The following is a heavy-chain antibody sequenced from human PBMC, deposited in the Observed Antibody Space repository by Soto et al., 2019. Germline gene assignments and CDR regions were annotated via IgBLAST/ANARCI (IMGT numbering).Heavy chain of an antibody. CDR1: GFTFTSSA. V-gene: IGHV1-58*01. J-gene: IGHJ6*02. D-gene: IGHD2-15*01. Sequence: ASVKVSCKASGFTFTSSAVQWVRQARGQRLEWIGWIVVGSGNTNYAQKFQERVTITRDMSTSTAYMELSSLRSEDTAVYYCAADIVVVVAAEPYYYYGMDVWGQGTTVTVSS. CDR3: AADIVVVVAAEPYYYYGMDV. CDR2: IVVGSGNT.